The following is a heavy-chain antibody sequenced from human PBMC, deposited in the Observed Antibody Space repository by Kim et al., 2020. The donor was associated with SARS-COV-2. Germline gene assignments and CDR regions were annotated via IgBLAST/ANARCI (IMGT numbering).Heavy chain of an antibody. CDR3: ARDLRAVAGTWVGYFDP. CDR1: GGIMSSYY. V-gene: IGHV4-59*01. Sequence: SETLSLTCSVSGGIMSSYYWTWIRQTPGKGLEWIGNMYDGGTTNYNPSLKSRVTISIDMSKNQFSLKLTSVPAADTAIYYCARDLRAVAGTWVGYFDPWGQGTQVSVYS. D-gene: IGHD6-19*01. CDR2: MYDGGTT. J-gene: IGHJ5*02.